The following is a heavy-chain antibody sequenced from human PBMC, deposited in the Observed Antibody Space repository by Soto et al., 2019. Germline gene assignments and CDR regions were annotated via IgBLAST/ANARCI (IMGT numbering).Heavy chain of an antibody. D-gene: IGHD3-10*01. CDR3: ARDPGYYGSGSHSYGLDV. J-gene: IGHJ6*02. CDR1: GFTSRTYT. V-gene: IGHV3-21*01. CDR2: ISSSSSYI. Sequence: GGPRRLSCAASGFTSRTYTMNGVRQAPGKGLEWVSSISSSSSYIYYADSVKGRFTISRDNAKNSLYLQMNSLRAEDTAVYYCARDPGYYGSGSHSYGLDVWGQGTTVTVSS.